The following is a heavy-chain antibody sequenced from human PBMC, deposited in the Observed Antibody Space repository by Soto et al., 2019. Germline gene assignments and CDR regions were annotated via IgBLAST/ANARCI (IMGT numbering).Heavy chain of an antibody. J-gene: IGHJ6*02. CDR1: GYTFTSYG. Sequence: QVQLVQSGAEVKKPGASVKVSCKASGYTFTSYGISWVRQAPGQGLEWMGWISAYNGNTNYAQKLQGRVTMTTDTLTSTAYMELRSLRSDDTAVHYCARDADDIYYYDGMDVWGQGTTVTVSS. CDR3: ARDADDIYYYDGMDV. CDR2: ISAYNGNT. V-gene: IGHV1-18*04.